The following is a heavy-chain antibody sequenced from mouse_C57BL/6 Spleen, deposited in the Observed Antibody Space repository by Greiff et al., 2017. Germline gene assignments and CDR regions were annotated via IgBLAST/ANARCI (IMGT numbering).Heavy chain of an antibody. CDR2: INPNYGNT. V-gene: IGHV1-39*01. J-gene: IGHJ2*01. Sequence: EVQLQQSGPELVKPGASVKISCKASGFSFTDYNMNWVKQSNGKSLEWIGVINPNYGNTSYNQKFKGKATLTVDQYSSTAYMPLNSLTSEDSAVDYSARSCDGSYYYFDYWGQGTTLTVSS. CDR3: ARSCDGSYYYFDY. CDR1: GFSFTDYN. D-gene: IGHD2-3*01.